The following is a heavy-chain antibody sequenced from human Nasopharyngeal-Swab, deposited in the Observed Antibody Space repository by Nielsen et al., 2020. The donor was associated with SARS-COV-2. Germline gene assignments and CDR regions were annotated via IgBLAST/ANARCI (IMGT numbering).Heavy chain of an antibody. V-gene: IGHV5-10-1*01. CDR2: IDPSDSYS. CDR1: GCSFSSYW. Sequence: KVSCKGSGCSFSSYWISWVRQMPGKGLEWMGIIDPSDSYSNYSPSFQGHVTISVDKSLSTAFLQWSSLKASDTAVYYCARRSFYYGSGTVRGMDVWGQGTTVTVSS. D-gene: IGHD3-10*01. CDR3: ARRSFYYGSGTVRGMDV. J-gene: IGHJ6*02.